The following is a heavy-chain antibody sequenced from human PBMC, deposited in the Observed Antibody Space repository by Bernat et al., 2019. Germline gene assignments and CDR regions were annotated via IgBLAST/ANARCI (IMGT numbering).Heavy chain of an antibody. J-gene: IGHJ3*02. Sequence: QVQLQESGPGLVKPSQTLSLTCTVSGGSISSGGYYWSWIRQHPGKGLEWIGYIYYSGSTYYNPSLKSRVTISVDTSKNQFSMKLRSVTAADTAVYYCAGKWFGEKDAFDIWGQGTMVTVSS. CDR1: GGSISSGGYY. CDR2: IYYSGST. CDR3: AGKWFGEKDAFDI. D-gene: IGHD3-10*01. V-gene: IGHV4-31*03.